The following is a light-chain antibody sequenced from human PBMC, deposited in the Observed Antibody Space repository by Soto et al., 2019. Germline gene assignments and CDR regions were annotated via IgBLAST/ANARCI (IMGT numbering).Light chain of an antibody. CDR3: QSYDSSLSGYV. CDR2: GNS. Sequence: QSVLTQPPSVSGAPGQRVTISCTGSSSNIGGGYDVHWYQQLPGTAPKLLIYGNSNRPSGVPDRFSGSKSGTSASLAITGVQAEDEADYYCQSYDSSLSGYVFGTGTKLTVL. CDR1: SSNIGGGYD. J-gene: IGLJ1*01. V-gene: IGLV1-40*01.